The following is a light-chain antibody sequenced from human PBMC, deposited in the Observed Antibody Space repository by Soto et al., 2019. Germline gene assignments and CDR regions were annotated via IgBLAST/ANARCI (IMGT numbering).Light chain of an antibody. CDR2: GNS. V-gene: IGLV1-40*01. J-gene: IGLJ2*01. CDR3: QSYDSSLSVHVV. CDR1: SSNIGAGYD. Sequence: QAVVTQPPSVSGAPGQRVTISCTGSSSNIGAGYDVHWYQQLPGTAPKLLIYGNSNRPSGVPDRFSGSKSGTSASLAITGLQAEDEADYSCQSYDSSLSVHVVFGGGTKLTVL.